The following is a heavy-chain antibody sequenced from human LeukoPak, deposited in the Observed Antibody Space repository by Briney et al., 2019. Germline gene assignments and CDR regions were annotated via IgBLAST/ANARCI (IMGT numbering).Heavy chain of an antibody. J-gene: IGHJ6*02. CDR3: ARDYYSMDV. V-gene: IGHV3-48*02. Sequence: GGSLRLSCAASGFTFRSHSMRWGRQGPGKGLECVSYISSTSGTIYYADSVKGRFTISRDNAKNSLYLQMNSLREEDTAVYYCARDYYSMDVWGQGTTVTVSS. CDR1: GFTFRSHS. CDR2: ISSTSGTI.